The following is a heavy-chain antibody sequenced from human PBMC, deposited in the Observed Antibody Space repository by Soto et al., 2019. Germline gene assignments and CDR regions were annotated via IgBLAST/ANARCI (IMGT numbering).Heavy chain of an antibody. Sequence: SVKVSCKASGGTFSSYAISWVRQAPGQGLEWMGGIIPIFGTANYAQKFQGRVTITADESTSTAYMELSSLRSEDTAIYYCARSSAGVFGIIIEGSNWLATWGQGSLVTVSS. V-gene: IGHV1-69*13. CDR3: ARSSAGVFGIIIEGSNWLAT. CDR1: GGTFSSYA. CDR2: IIPIFGTA. J-gene: IGHJ5*02. D-gene: IGHD3-16*02.